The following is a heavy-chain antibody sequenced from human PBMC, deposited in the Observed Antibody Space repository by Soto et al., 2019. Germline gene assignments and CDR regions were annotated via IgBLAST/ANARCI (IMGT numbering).Heavy chain of an antibody. Sequence: ASVKVSCKASGYTFTSYDINWVRQATGQGLEWMGWMNPNSGNTGYAQKFQGRVTMTRNTSISTAYMELSSLRSEDTAVYYCARVSGSSSSLGYYYYYYYMDVWGKGTTVTVSS. D-gene: IGHD6-6*01. J-gene: IGHJ6*03. CDR2: MNPNSGNT. V-gene: IGHV1-8*01. CDR1: GYTFTSYD. CDR3: ARVSGSSSSLGYYYYYYYMDV.